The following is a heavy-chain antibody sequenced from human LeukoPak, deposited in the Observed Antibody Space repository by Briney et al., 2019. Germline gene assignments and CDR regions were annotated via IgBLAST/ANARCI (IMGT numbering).Heavy chain of an antibody. Sequence: GGSLRLSCAASGFTFSSYAMSWVRLAPGKGLEWVSAISGSGVSTYYADSVKGRFTISRDNSKNTLYLQMNSLRAEDAAVYYCAKDGNYYDSSGYYSTGFDYWGQGTLVTVSS. D-gene: IGHD3-22*01. CDR1: GFTFSSYA. V-gene: IGHV3-23*01. J-gene: IGHJ4*02. CDR2: ISGSGVST. CDR3: AKDGNYYDSSGYYSTGFDY.